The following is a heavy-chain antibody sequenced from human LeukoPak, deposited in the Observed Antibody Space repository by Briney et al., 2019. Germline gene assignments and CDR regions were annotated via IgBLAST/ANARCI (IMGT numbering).Heavy chain of an antibody. CDR2: IYHSGST. J-gene: IGHJ6*02. Sequence: PSETLSLTCTVSGGSISSSNWWSWVRQPPGKGLEWIGEIYHSGSTNYNPSLKSRVTISVDKSKNQFSLKLSSVTAADTAVYYCARVEGGILWFGDQHSYGMDVWGQGTTVTVSS. CDR3: ARVEGGILWFGDQHSYGMDV. CDR1: GGSISSSNW. V-gene: IGHV4-4*02. D-gene: IGHD3-10*01.